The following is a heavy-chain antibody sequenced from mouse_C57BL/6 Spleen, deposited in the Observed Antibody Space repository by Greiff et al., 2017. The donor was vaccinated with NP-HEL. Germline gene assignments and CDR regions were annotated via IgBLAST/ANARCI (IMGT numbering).Heavy chain of an antibody. CDR3: ARQRDYGSSYLDY. V-gene: IGHV5-12*01. CDR1: GFTFSDYY. J-gene: IGHJ2*01. D-gene: IGHD1-1*01. CDR2: ISNGGGST. Sequence: EVQVVESGGGLVQPGGSLKLSCAASGFTFSDYYMYWVRQTPEKRLEWVAYISNGGGSTYYPDTVKGRFTISRDNAKNTLYLQMSRLKSEDTAMYYCARQRDYGSSYLDYWGQGTTLTVSS.